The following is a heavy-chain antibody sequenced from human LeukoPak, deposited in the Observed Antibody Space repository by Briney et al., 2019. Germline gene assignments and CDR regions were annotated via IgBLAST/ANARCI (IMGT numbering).Heavy chain of an antibody. CDR3: AGGRQRGY. V-gene: IGHV3-7*01. Sequence: GGSLSLSCAASGFTFSNYWMSWVRQAPGKGLGWVANIKEDGSEKYYVDSVKGRFTISRDNARNSLYLQINSLRAEDTAVYSCAGGRQRGYWGKGPLVPSSS. D-gene: IGHD6-25*01. J-gene: IGHJ4*02. CDR1: GFTFSNYW. CDR2: IKEDGSEK.